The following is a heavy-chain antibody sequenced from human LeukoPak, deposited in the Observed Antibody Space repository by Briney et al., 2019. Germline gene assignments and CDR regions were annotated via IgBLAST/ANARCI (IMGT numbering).Heavy chain of an antibody. CDR2: IIPIFGTA. J-gene: IGHJ5*02. Sequence: SVKVSCKASGGTFSSYAISWVRQAPGQGLEWMGGIIPIFGTANYAQKFQGRVTITADESTSTAYMELSSLRSEDTAVYYCARDAKAFRITVTTISWFDPWGQGTLVTVSS. V-gene: IGHV1-69*13. CDR3: ARDAKAFRITVTTISWFDP. D-gene: IGHD4-11*01. CDR1: GGTFSSYA.